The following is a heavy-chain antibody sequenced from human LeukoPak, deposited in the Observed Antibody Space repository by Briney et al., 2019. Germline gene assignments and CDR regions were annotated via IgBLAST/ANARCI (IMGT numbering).Heavy chain of an antibody. J-gene: IGHJ4*02. CDR2: IKEDGSEK. CDR1: GFTFSSYW. Sequence: GGSLRLSCAASGFTFSSYWMSWVRQAPGKGLEWVANIKEDGSEKYYVDSVKGRLTISGDTAKSSLYLQMNSLRAEDTAVYYCARLRAGDYFDYWGQGTLVTVSS. D-gene: IGHD6-19*01. CDR3: ARLRAGDYFDY. V-gene: IGHV3-7*04.